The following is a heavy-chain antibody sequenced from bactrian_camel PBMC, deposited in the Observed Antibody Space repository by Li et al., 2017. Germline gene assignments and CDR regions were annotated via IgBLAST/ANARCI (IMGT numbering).Heavy chain of an antibody. CDR1: GGDYKWTC. D-gene: IGHD1*01. CDR2: ITTDAT. CDR3: ATGPMFAD. J-gene: IGHJ4*01. Sequence: QLVESGGGSVQAGGALRLSCSASGGDYKWTCMAWFRQPPGKARTEVAGITTDATHYIDSVKGRFSISRDNAKSTMYLQMNSLKSEDTALYYCATGPMFADWGQGTQVTVS. V-gene: IGHV3S53*01.